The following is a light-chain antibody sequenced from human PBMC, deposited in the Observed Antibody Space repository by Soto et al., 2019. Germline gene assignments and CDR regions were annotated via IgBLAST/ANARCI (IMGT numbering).Light chain of an antibody. CDR2: SND. CDR3: AIWDLTLSAWV. V-gene: IGLV1-44*01. Sequence: QSVLTQPPSASGTPGQRVTISCSGTTSNIGSNTVSWYHHLPGTAPKLLIYSNDQWPSGVPDRFSGSKSGTSASLAISGLQSEDEADYYCAIWDLTLSAWVFGGGTKVTVL. J-gene: IGLJ3*02. CDR1: TSNIGSNT.